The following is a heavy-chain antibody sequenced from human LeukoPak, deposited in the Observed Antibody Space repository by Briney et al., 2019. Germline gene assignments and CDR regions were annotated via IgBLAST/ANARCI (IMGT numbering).Heavy chain of an antibody. D-gene: IGHD6-19*01. V-gene: IGHV3-48*03. J-gene: IGHJ4*02. Sequence: PGGSLRLSCAASGFTFSNYEMNWVRQAPGKGLEWVSYISSSGTTIYYAHSVKGRFTISRDNAKKSLYLEMNSLRAEDTAVYYCARGVAVAGTIYFDYWGQGTLVTVSS. CDR1: GFTFSNYE. CDR3: ARGVAVAGTIYFDY. CDR2: ISSSGTTI.